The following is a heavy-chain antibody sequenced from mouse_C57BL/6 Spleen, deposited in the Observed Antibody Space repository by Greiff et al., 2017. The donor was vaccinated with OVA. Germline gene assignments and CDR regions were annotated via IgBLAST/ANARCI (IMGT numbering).Heavy chain of an antibody. J-gene: IGHJ4*01. V-gene: IGHV6-3*01. D-gene: IGHD1-3*01. CDR2: IRLKSDNYAT. CDR1: GFTFSNYW. Sequence: EVKLEESGGGLVQPGGSMKLSCVASGFTFSNYWMNWVRQSPEKGLEWVAQIRLKSDNYATHYAESVKGRFTISRDDSKSSVYLQMNNLRAEDTGIYYCTWDNHYAMDYWGKGTSVTVSS. CDR3: TWDNHYAMDY.